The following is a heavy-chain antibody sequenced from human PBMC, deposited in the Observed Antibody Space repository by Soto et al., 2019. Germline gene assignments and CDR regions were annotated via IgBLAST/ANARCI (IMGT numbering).Heavy chain of an antibody. CDR2: IDSNGGT. Sequence: PSETLSLTCTVSDDSSRSYKWSWIRQPPGRRLERIGYIDSNGGTSYTPSLQSRVTISIDTSTKQFSLKLSSVTAADTAVYFCVRQGFGSPHGLVDVWSLGTTVTVSS. CDR1: DDSSRSYK. D-gene: IGHD3-10*01. V-gene: IGHV4-59*08. CDR3: VRQGFGSPHGLVDV. J-gene: IGHJ6*02.